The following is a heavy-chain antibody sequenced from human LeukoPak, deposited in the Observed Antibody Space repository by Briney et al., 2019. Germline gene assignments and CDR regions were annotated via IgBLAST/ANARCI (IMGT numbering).Heavy chain of an antibody. D-gene: IGHD6-19*01. CDR3: AKRPTQTVAGHFEY. Sequence: GGSLRLSCAASGFTFSNYAMSWVRQAPGKGLEWPSSISVSGSSTYYTDSVKGRFTISRDNSKDTLYLQMNSLRAEDTAIYYCAKRPTQTVAGHFEYWGQGALVTVSS. CDR2: ISVSGSST. CDR1: GFTFSNYA. J-gene: IGHJ4*02. V-gene: IGHV3-23*01.